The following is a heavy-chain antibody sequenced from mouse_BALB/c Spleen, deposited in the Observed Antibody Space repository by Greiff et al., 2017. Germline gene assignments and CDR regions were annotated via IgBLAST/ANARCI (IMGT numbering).Heavy chain of an antibody. V-gene: IGHV5-4*02. CDR3: ARGGRGLDY. CDR2: ISDGGSYT. CDR1: GFTFSDYY. Sequence: EVQLVESGGGLVKPGGSLKLSCAASGFTFSDYYMYWVRQTPEKRLEWVATISDGGSYTYYPDSVKGRFTISRDNAKNNLYLQMSSLKSEDTAMYYCARGGRGLDYWGQGTTLTVSS. J-gene: IGHJ2*01.